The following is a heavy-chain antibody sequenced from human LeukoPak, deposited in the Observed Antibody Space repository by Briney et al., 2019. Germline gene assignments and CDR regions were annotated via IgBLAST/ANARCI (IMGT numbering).Heavy chain of an antibody. V-gene: IGHV3-23*01. J-gene: IGHJ4*02. CDR3: AKDKSPVLRFLEWLFGY. CDR2: ISGSGGST. Sequence: GGSLRLSCAASGFTFSSYAMSWVRQAPGKGLEWVSAISGSGGSTYYADSVKGRFTISRDNYKNTLYLQMNSLRAEDTAVYYCAKDKSPVLRFLEWLFGYWGQGTLVTVSS. D-gene: IGHD3-3*01. CDR1: GFTFSSYA.